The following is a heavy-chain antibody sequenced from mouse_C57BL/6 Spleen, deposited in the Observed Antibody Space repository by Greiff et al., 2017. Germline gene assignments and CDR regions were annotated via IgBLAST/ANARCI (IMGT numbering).Heavy chain of an antibody. J-gene: IGHJ3*01. V-gene: IGHV1-53*01. CDR2: INPSNGGT. CDR3: AHYGSSYGWFAY. CDR1: GYTFTSYW. Sequence: VQLQQPGTELVKPGASVKLSCKASGYTFTSYWMHWVKQRPGQGLEWIGNINPSNGGTNYNEKFKSKATLTVDKSSSTAYMQLSSLTSEDSAVYYGAHYGSSYGWFAYWGQGTLVTVSA. D-gene: IGHD1-1*01.